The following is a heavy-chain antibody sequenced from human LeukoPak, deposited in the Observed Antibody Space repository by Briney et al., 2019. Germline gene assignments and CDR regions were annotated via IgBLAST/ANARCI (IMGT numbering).Heavy chain of an antibody. V-gene: IGHV3-66*01. CDR2: IYSDNT. CDR3: ARDRTASDY. D-gene: IGHD4-17*01. Sequence: GGSLRPSCAASGFTFSDYYMSWIRQAPGKGLEWVSFIYSDNTHYSDSVKGRFTISRDNSKNTLYLQMNSLRAEDTAVYYCARDRTASDYWGQGTLVTVSS. CDR1: GFTFSDYY. J-gene: IGHJ4*02.